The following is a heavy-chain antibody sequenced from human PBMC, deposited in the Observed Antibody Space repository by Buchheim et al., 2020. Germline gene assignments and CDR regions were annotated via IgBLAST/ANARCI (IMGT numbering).Heavy chain of an antibody. CDR3: AKDVSVDPYYYDSSGYYNY. CDR2: VSSTATST. V-gene: IGHV3-23*01. J-gene: IGHJ4*01. CDR1: GFTFSSFA. Sequence: EVQLLESGGGLVQPGGSLRLSCAGSGFTFSSFAMTWVRQGPGKGLEWVSTVSSTATSTYYADSVKGRFTISRDNSKNTLYLQMNSLRAEDSAIYYCAKDVSVDPYYYDSSGYYNYWGQGTL. D-gene: IGHD3-22*01.